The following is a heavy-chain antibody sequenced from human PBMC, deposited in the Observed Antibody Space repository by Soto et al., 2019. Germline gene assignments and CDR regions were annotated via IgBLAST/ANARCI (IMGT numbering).Heavy chain of an antibody. Sequence: HPGGSLRLSCVASGFSFMGSSMGWVRQAPGKGLEWVGNINQDGRGAHFVDSVKGRFTISRDNAKNSVYLQMNSLRAEDSAVYYCARYFRGSGRLFFDSWGQGTLVTVSS. V-gene: IGHV3-7*03. CDR3: ARYFRGSGRLFFDS. CDR2: INQDGRGA. J-gene: IGHJ4*02. CDR1: GFSFMGSS. D-gene: IGHD6-25*01.